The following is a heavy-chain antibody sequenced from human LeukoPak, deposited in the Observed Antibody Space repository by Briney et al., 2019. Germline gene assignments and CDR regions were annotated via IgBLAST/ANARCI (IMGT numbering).Heavy chain of an antibody. CDR3: AKETVVVVAATPDAFDI. CDR2: IWFDGNNK. V-gene: IGHV3-33*03. Sequence: GGSLRLSCAASGFTFSNYWMHWVRQAPGKGLEWVAVIWFDGNNKYYTDSVKGRFTISRDNSINKLYLQMNSLGAEDTAVYYCAKETVVVVAATPDAFDIWGQGTMVTVSS. CDR1: GFTFSNYW. D-gene: IGHD2-15*01. J-gene: IGHJ3*02.